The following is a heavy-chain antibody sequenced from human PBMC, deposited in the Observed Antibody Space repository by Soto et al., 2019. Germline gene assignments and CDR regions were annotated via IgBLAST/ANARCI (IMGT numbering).Heavy chain of an antibody. CDR2: IIPILGIA. D-gene: IGHD3-22*01. Sequence: GASVKVSCKASGGTFSSYTISWVRQAPGQGLEWMGRIIPILGIANYAQKFQGRVTITADKSTSTAYMELSSLRSEDTAVYYCARDRDYYDSSGYLYYFDYWGQGTLVTVSS. J-gene: IGHJ4*02. V-gene: IGHV1-69*04. CDR1: GGTFSSYT. CDR3: ARDRDYYDSSGYLYYFDY.